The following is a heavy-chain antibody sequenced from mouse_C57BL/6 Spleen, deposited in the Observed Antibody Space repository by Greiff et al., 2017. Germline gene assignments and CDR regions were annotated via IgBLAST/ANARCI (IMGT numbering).Heavy chain of an antibody. D-gene: IGHD1-1*01. J-gene: IGHJ3*01. Sequence: QVQLQQPGAELVKPGASVKLSCKASGYTFTSYWMQWVKQRPGQGLEWIGEIDPSDSYTNYNQKFKGKATLTVDTSSSTAYMQLSSLTSEDSAVYYCASHYYGSSRFAYWGQGTLVTVSA. CDR3: ASHYYGSSRFAY. CDR1: GYTFTSYW. V-gene: IGHV1-50*01. CDR2: IDPSDSYT.